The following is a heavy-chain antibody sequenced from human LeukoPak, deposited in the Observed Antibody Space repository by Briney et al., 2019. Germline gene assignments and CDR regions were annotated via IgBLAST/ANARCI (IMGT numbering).Heavy chain of an antibody. J-gene: IGHJ5*02. CDR2: ISYSGST. CDR1: GGSISSSIYY. Sequence: SETLSLTCSVPGGSISSSIYYWGWIRQPPGKGLEWIGTISYSGSTHYNPSLKSRVTLSIDTSKNQFSLKLNSVTAADTAVYYCARDHGSSNWFYHWGQGTLVTVSS. V-gene: IGHV4-39*07. CDR3: ARDHGSSNWFYH. D-gene: IGHD1-26*01.